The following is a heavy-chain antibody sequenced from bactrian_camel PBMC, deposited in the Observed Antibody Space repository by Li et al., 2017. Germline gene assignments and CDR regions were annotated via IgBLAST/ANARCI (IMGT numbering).Heavy chain of an antibody. CDR2: IDSNDYT. V-gene: IGHV3S55*01. Sequence: HVQLVESGGGLVQPGGSLRLSCVASGFSFGSFAMSWFRQAPSKEREGIASIDSNDYTVYANSVKGRFTISKDNAKTSLYLQMDNLKPEDTAMYYCAASRGRGRRCGEYGMDYWGKGTQVTVS. CDR1: GFSFGSFA. D-gene: IGHD5*01. J-gene: IGHJ7*01.